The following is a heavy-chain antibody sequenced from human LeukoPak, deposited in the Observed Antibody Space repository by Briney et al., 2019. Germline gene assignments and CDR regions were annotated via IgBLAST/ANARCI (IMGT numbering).Heavy chain of an antibody. CDR1: GDSISSSSYY. J-gene: IGHJ3*02. D-gene: IGHD5-18*01. CDR2: IYYSGST. Sequence: PSETLSLTCTVSGDSISSSSYYWGWIRQPPGKGLEWIGSIYYSGSTYYNPSLKSRVTISVDTSKNQFSLKLSSVTAADTAVYYCARVFTVRGLRGHSPPNDAFDIWGQGTMVTVSS. V-gene: IGHV4-39*07. CDR3: ARVFTVRGLRGHSPPNDAFDI.